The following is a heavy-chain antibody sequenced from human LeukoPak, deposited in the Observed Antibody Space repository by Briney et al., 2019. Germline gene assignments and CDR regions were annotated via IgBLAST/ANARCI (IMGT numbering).Heavy chain of an antibody. D-gene: IGHD6-19*01. CDR3: AKGNRGWYDFDY. CDR2: ISGGGGST. CDR1: GFTFSSYA. J-gene: IGHJ4*02. Sequence: PGGSLRLSCAASGFTFSSYAMSWVRQAPGKGLEWVSAISGGGGSTYSADSVKGRFTISRDNSKNTLYVQMNSLRAEDTAVYYCAKGNRGWYDFDYWGQGTLGPGSP. V-gene: IGHV3-23*01.